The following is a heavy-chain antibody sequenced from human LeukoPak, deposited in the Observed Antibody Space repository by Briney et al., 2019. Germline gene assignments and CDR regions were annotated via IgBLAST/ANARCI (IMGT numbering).Heavy chain of an antibody. J-gene: IGHJ3*02. CDR3: ARDPGSPVRAFDT. D-gene: IGHD3-10*01. CDR1: RDTFTRCA. CDR2: ITPIDGTA. V-gene: IGHV1-69*13. Sequence: ASVKVSCKASRDTFTRCAFSWVRQAPGQGLEWMGGITPIDGTANFGQKFQGRVTITADESTSTAYMELSSLRSEDTAVYYCARDPGSPVRAFDTWGPGTMVTVSS.